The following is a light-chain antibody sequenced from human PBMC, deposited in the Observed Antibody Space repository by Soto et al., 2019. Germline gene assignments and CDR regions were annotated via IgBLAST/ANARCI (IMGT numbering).Light chain of an antibody. J-gene: IGKJ4*01. V-gene: IGKV4-1*01. Sequence: DIVMTQSPDSLAVSLGERATINCKSSQNILYNSNKKNCLAWYQQKPGQPPKLLIYWASTRESGVPDRFSGSGSGTDFTLTISSLQAEDVAVYYCQHYYTTPLTFGGGTKVDIK. CDR1: QNILYNSNKKNC. CDR3: QHYYTTPLT. CDR2: WAS.